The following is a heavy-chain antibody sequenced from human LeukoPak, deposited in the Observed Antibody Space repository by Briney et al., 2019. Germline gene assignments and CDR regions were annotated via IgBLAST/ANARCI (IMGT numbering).Heavy chain of an antibody. V-gene: IGHV4-39*01. J-gene: IGHJ4*02. CDR2: IYYSGST. CDR3: ASDISRYYYGSGTNRDY. CDR1: GGSISSSSYY. Sequence: PSETLSLTCTVSGGSISSSSYYWGWIRQPPGKGLEWIGSIYYSGSTYYNPSLKSRVAISVDTSKNQFSLKLSSVTAADTAVYYCASDISRYYYGSGTNRDYWGQGTLVTVSS. D-gene: IGHD3-10*01.